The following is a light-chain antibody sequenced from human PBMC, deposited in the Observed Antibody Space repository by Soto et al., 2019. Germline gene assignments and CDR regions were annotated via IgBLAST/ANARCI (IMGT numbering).Light chain of an antibody. CDR2: DNN. J-gene: IGLJ2*01. CDR1: SSNIGNNF. CDR3: GTWDSSLSVVI. V-gene: IGLV1-51*01. Sequence: QSVLTQPPSVSAAPGQKVTISCSGSSSNIGNNFVSWYQQLSGTAPRLLIYDNNNRPSGIPDRFSGSQSGTSATLAITGLQTGDEADYFCGTWDSSLSVVIFGGGTKLTVL.